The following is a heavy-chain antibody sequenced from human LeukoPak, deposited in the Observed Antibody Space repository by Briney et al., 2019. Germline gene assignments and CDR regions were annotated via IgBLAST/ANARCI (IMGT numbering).Heavy chain of an antibody. CDR2: IYYSGST. CDR1: GGSISSYY. CDR3: ARDKSLWSGFLS. J-gene: IGHJ5*02. V-gene: IGHV4-59*01. Sequence: SETLSLTCTVSGGSISSYYWSWIRQPPGKGLEWIGYIYYSGSTNYNPSLKSRVTISVDTSKNQFPLKLSSVTAADTAVYYCARDKSLWSGFLSWGQGTLVTVSS. D-gene: IGHD3-3*01.